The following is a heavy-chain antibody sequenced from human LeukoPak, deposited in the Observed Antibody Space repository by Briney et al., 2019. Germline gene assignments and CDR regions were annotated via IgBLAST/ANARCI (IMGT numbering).Heavy chain of an antibody. V-gene: IGHV1-46*01. CDR1: GYTFPSYF. CDR2: INPTGGST. CDR3: ARTAARRFDY. Sequence: GASVTVSFTASGYTFPSYFMHWVRQAPGQGLEWMGIINPTGGSTTYAQKFQGRVTMTRDTSTSTVYMELSSLRSDDTAVYYCARTAARRFDYWGQGTLVTVSS. D-gene: IGHD6-6*01. J-gene: IGHJ4*02.